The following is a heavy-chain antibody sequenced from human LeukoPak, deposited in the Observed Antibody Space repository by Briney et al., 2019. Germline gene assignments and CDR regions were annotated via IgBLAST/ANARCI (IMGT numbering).Heavy chain of an antibody. D-gene: IGHD6-13*01. V-gene: IGHV1-69*04. CDR2: IIPILGIA. CDR3: ARVSVAAARPPPHRWFDP. Sequence: SVKVSCKASGGTFSSYAISWVRQAPGQGLEWMGRIIPILGIANYAQKFQGRVTITADKSTSTAYMELSSLRSEDTAVYYCARVSVAAARPPPHRWFDPWGQGTLVTVSS. CDR1: GGTFSSYA. J-gene: IGHJ5*02.